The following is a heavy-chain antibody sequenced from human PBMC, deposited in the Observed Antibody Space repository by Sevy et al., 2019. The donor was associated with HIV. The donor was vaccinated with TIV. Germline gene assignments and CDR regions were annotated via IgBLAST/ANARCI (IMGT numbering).Heavy chain of an antibody. V-gene: IGHV3-15*07. CDR3: TTGGSGGEADY. CDR1: GFIFINAW. J-gene: IGHJ4*02. CDR2: IQSKIDGGTT. Sequence: GGSLRLSCAASGFIFINAWMNWVRQAPGKGLEWVGRIQSKIDGGTTEFAAPVKGRFTISRDDSKNTLFLQMNSLKTEDTAVYYCTTGGSGGEADYWGQGTLVTVSS. D-gene: IGHD3-16*01.